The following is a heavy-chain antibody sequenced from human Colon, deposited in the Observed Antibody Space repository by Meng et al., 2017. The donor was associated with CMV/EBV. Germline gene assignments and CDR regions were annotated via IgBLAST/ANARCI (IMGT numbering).Heavy chain of an antibody. J-gene: IGHJ4*02. D-gene: IGHD3-10*01. CDR2: INTNTGSP. CDR3: ARDYYYGSGLDY. V-gene: IGHV7-4-1*02. Sequence: QVQLVQSGSELKKPGAPVKVSCEVSGYNFANYAINWVRQAPGQGLEWMGWINTNTGSPTYAQGFTGRFVFSLDPSVNTAYLQISSLKAEDTAVYFCARDYYYGSGLDYWGQGTLVTVSS. CDR1: GYNFANYA.